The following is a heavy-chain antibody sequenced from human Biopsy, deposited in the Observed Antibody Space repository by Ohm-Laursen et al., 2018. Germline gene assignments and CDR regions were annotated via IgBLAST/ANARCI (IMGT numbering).Heavy chain of an antibody. V-gene: IGHV1-8*01. D-gene: IGHD3-3*01. Sequence: SSVKVSCKASGYTFTTYDINWVRQAPGQGLEWMGWMNPANGDAGYAQSFRGRVTMTRSTSINTAYMELSSLGSEDTAVYYCARVRSGGRVTVFGVEVKTGWLDTWGQGTLVTVSS. CDR2: MNPANGDA. CDR3: ARVRSGGRVTVFGVEVKTGWLDT. CDR1: GYTFTTYD. J-gene: IGHJ5*02.